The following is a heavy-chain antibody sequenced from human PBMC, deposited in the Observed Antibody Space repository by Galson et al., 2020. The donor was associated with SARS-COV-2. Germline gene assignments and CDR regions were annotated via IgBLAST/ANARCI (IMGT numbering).Heavy chain of an antibody. Sequence: QAGGSLRLSCAASGFIFSDSPMHWVRQASGKGLEWVGRIRSRTNNYATTYAASVKGRFTISRDDSKNTAFLQMNSLKIEDTAVYYCTRVPPNSNSFWDAFDIWGHGTMVTVSS. V-gene: IGHV3-73*01. CDR2: IRSRTNNYAT. J-gene: IGHJ3*02. CDR1: GFIFSDSP. CDR3: TRVPPNSNSFWDAFDI. D-gene: IGHD6-6*01.